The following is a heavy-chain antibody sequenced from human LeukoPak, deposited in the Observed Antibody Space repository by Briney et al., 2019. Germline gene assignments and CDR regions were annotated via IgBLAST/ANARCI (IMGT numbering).Heavy chain of an antibody. CDR3: ARDLYYDFWSGQDWFDP. J-gene: IGHJ5*02. V-gene: IGHV1-69*05. Sequence: SVKVSCKASGGTFSSYAISWVRQAPGQGLEWMGGIIPIFGTANYTQKFQGRVTITTDESTSTAYMELSSLRSEDTAVYYCARDLYYDFWSGQDWFDPWGQGTLVTVSS. D-gene: IGHD3-3*01. CDR1: GGTFSSYA. CDR2: IIPIFGTA.